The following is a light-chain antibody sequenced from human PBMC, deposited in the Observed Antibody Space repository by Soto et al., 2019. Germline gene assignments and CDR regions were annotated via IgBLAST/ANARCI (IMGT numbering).Light chain of an antibody. CDR2: GAS. CDR3: QQYGSSPRT. J-gene: IGKJ1*01. Sequence: DIVLTQSPGALSLSPGERATLSCGASQSVSSSYLAWYQQKPGQAPRLLIYGASTRATGIPDRFSGSGSGTDFTLTISRLEPEDFAMYYCQQYGSSPRTFGQGTKVEIK. CDR1: QSVSSSY. V-gene: IGKV3-20*01.